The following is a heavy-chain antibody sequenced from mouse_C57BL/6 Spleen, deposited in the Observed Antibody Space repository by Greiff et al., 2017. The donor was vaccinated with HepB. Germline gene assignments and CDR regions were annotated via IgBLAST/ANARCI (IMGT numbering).Heavy chain of an antibody. D-gene: IGHD3-3*01. CDR1: GYTFTDYY. Sequence: EVQLQQSGPELVKPGASVKISCKASGYTFTDYYMNWVKQSHGKSLERIGDINPNNGGTSYNQKFKGKATLTVDKSSSTAYMELRSLTSEDSAVYYCARLGADFSFDYWGQGTTLTVTS. CDR3: ARLGADFSFDY. V-gene: IGHV1-26*01. CDR2: INPNNGGT. J-gene: IGHJ2*01.